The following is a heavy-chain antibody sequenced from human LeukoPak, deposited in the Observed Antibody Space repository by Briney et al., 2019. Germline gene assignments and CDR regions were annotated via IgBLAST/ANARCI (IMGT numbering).Heavy chain of an antibody. CDR2: INPSGGST. D-gene: IGHD1-1*01. V-gene: IGHV1-46*01. J-gene: IGHJ4*02. CDR1: GYTFTSYY. CDR3: ARGAYSWTRTTCCGDY. Sequence: GASVKVSCKASGYTFTSYYMHWVRQAPGQGLEWMGIINPSGGSTNYAQKFQGRVTVTRDTSTSTVYMELSSLRSEDTAVYYCARGAYSWTRTTCCGDYWGQGTLVTVSS.